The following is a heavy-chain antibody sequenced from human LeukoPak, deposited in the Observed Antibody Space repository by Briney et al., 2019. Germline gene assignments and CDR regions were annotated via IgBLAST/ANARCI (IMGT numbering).Heavy chain of an antibody. Sequence: GGSLRLSCAASGFTFSSYAMHWVRQAPGKGLEWVAVISYDGSNKYYADSVKGRFTISRDNSKNTLYLLMNSLRAEDTAIYYCANRGKYYFDYWGQGTLVTVSS. J-gene: IGHJ4*02. D-gene: IGHD1-14*01. CDR3: ANRGKYYFDY. V-gene: IGHV3-30-3*01. CDR1: GFTFSSYA. CDR2: ISYDGSNK.